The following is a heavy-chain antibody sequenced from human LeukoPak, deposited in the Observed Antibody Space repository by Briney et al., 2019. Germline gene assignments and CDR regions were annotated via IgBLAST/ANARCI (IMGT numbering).Heavy chain of an antibody. V-gene: IGHV3-20*04. D-gene: IGHD6-13*01. CDR2: INWNGGST. J-gene: IGHJ4*02. CDR1: GFMFADHG. CDR3: AIVVRAAGTVPDY. Sequence: GGSLRLSCAASGFMFADHGMTWVRRVPGKGLEWVSGINWNGGSTGYVDSVKGRFTISRDNAKNVLFLQMNNLRAEDTAFYYCAIVVRAAGTVPDYWGQGTLVTVSS.